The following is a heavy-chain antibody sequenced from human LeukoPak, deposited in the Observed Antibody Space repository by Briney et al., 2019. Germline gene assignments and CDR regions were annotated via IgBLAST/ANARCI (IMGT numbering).Heavy chain of an antibody. D-gene: IGHD1-26*01. Sequence: GESLKISCKGSGYSFPNYWIGWVRQMPGKGVEWMGIMYPVDSDTRYSPSFQGQCTISADKSISTAYLQWCSLKASDTAIYYCARPSSIVGVTWRPDAFDIWGQGTRVTVSS. V-gene: IGHV5-51*01. CDR3: ARPSSIVGVTWRPDAFDI. CDR2: MYPVDSDT. CDR1: GYSFPNYW. J-gene: IGHJ3*02.